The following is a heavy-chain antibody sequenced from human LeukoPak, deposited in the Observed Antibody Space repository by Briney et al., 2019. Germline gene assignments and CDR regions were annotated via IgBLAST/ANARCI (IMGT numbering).Heavy chain of an antibody. D-gene: IGHD3-22*01. CDR2: IYYSGST. CDR1: GDSFSSTGYD. V-gene: IGHV4-39*01. CDR3: AKAGARSSPSSGLYAFDV. J-gene: IGHJ3*01. Sequence: PSETLSLTCTVSGDSFSSTGYDWGWIRQPPGRGREWIGTIYYSGSTYNNPSLKSRVTMSEDTSRNQFSLRLSSVNAADTAVYYCAKAGARSSPSSGLYAFDVWGQGTMVTVSS.